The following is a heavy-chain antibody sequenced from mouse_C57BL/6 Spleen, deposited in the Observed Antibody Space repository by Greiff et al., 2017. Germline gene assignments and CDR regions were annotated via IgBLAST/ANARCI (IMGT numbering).Heavy chain of an antibody. V-gene: IGHV1-19*01. CDR3: ARGPYDYDVAWFAY. CDR1: GYTFTDYY. D-gene: IGHD2-4*01. Sequence: EVQLQESGPVLVKPGASVKMSCKASGYTFTDYYMNWVKQSHGKSLEWIGVINPYNGGTSYNQKFKGKATLTVDKSSSTAYMELNSLTSEDSAVYYCARGPYDYDVAWFAYWGQGTLVTVSA. J-gene: IGHJ3*01. CDR2: INPYNGGT.